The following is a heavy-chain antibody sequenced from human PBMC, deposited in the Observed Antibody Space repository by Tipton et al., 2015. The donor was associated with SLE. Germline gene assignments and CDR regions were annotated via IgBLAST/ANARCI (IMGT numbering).Heavy chain of an antibody. D-gene: IGHD5-12*01. J-gene: IGHJ4*02. V-gene: IGHV4-4*07. CDR2: IYPSGGT. Sequence: TLSLTCTVSGGSISSYYWSWIRQPAGQGLEWIGRIYPSGGTNYNPSLKSRVSISIDTSKNQFSLTLSSVTAADTAVYFCARHDAGGYFFDSWGQGSLVTVSS. CDR1: GGSISSYY. CDR3: ARHDAGGYFFDS.